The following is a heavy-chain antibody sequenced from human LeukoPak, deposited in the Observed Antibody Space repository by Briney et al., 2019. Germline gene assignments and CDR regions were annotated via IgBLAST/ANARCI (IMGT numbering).Heavy chain of an antibody. D-gene: IGHD3-22*01. CDR2: ISLIGGST. V-gene: IGHV3-23*01. Sequence: GGSLRLSCAASGFTFSSYAMSWVRQPPGKGLEWVSTISLIGGSTYYADSVKGRFTISRDNSKNPVYLQMNSLRADDTAVYYCAKDGGWLRFDDWGQGILVTVSS. CDR3: AKDGGWLRFDD. J-gene: IGHJ4*02. CDR1: GFTFSSYA.